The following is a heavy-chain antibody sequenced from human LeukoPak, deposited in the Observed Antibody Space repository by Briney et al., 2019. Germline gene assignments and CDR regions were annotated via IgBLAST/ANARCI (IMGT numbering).Heavy chain of an antibody. CDR2: IYYSGST. D-gene: IGHD1-14*01. CDR1: GGSISSYF. J-gene: IGHJ6*03. V-gene: IGHV4-59*01. Sequence: SETLSLTCTVSGGSISSYFWSWIRQPPGKGLQWVGYIYYSGSTIYNPSLKSRVTISVDTSKNQFSLKLSSVTAADTAVYYCARASEAYYYHYMDVWGKGTTVTISS. CDR3: ARASEAYYYHYMDV.